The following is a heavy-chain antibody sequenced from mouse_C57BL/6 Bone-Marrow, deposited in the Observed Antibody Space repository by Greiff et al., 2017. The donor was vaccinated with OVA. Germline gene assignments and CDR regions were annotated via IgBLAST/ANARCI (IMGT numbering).Heavy chain of an antibody. D-gene: IGHD2-4*01. CDR3: ARQEDDYAWFAY. V-gene: IGHV5-12*01. CDR2: ISNGGGST. Sequence: DVKLVESGGGLVQPGGSLKLSCAASGFTFSDYYMYWVRQTPEKRLEWVAYISNGGGSTYYPDTVKGRFTISRDNAKNALYLQMSRLKSEDTAMYYCARQEDDYAWFAYWGQGTLVTVSA. CDR1: GFTFSDYY. J-gene: IGHJ3*01.